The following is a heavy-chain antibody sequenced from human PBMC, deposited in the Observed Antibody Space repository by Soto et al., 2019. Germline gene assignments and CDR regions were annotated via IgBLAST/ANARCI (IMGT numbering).Heavy chain of an antibody. Sequence: HPGGSLRLSCSASGFTFSSYAMHWVRQAPGKGLEYVSAVSSNGGSTYYADSVKGRFTISRDNSKNTLYLQMSSLRAEDTAEYYSFKDFFGMSRGYSPYHFNWFDPWGQGTLVTVSS. CDR3: FKDFFGMSRGYSPYHFNWFDP. CDR1: GFTFSSYA. CDR2: VSSNGGST. J-gene: IGHJ5*02. V-gene: IGHV3-64D*06. D-gene: IGHD3-22*01.